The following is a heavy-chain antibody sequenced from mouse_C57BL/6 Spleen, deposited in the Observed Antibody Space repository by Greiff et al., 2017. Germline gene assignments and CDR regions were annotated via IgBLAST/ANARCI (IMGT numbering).Heavy chain of an antibody. Sequence: QVQLQQPGAELVKPGASVKMSCKASGYTFTSYWITWVKQRPGQGLEWIGDIYPGSGSTNYNEKFKSKATLTVDTSSSTAYMQLSSLTSEDSAVYDCARDLYYGRGLFFDYWGQGTTLTVSS. J-gene: IGHJ2*01. D-gene: IGHD1-1*01. CDR3: ARDLYYGRGLFFDY. CDR1: GYTFTSYW. CDR2: IYPGSGST. V-gene: IGHV1-55*01.